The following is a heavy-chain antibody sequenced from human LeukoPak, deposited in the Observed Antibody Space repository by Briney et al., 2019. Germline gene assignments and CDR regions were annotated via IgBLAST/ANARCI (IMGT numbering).Heavy chain of an antibody. CDR2: ISYDGSNK. CDR1: GFTFSSYA. CDR3: VRGGANRFDH. V-gene: IGHV3-30-3*01. J-gene: IGHJ4*02. Sequence: GRSLRLSCAASGFTFSSYAMHWVRQAPGKGLEWVAVISYDGSNKYYADSVKGRFTISRDNSKNTLYLQMNSLRDEDTAVYYCVRGGANRFDHWGQGILVAVSS. D-gene: IGHD1-26*01.